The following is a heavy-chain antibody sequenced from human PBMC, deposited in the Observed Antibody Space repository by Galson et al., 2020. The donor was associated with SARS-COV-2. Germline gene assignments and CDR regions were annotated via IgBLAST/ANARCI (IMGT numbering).Heavy chain of an antibody. CDR3: AGTLGPYYYYAYGVGV. J-gene: IGHJ6*02. D-gene: IGHD3-16*01. CDR1: GLTVSSNY. V-gene: IGHV3-53*01. CDR2: IYVAGYT. Sequence: GGSLRLSCAASGLTVSSNYMMWVRQAPGKGLEWVSVIYVAGYTYYADSVKGRFTISRADSKNTLYLQMNSLRAEYTAVYYCAGTLGPYYYYAYGVGVWGQGTTVTVSS.